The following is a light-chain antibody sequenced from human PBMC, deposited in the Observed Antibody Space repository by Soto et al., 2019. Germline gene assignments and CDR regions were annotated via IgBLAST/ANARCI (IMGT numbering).Light chain of an antibody. CDR1: SGYSNYK. CDR2: VGTGGIVG. V-gene: IGLV9-49*01. J-gene: IGLJ2*01. Sequence: QSVLTQPPSASASLGASVTLTCTLSSGYSNYKVDWYQQRPGKGPRFVMRVGTGGIVGSKGDGIPDRFSVLGSGLNRYLTIQNIQEEDESDYHCGADHGSGSNFVVVFGGGTKVTVL. CDR3: GADHGSGSNFVVV.